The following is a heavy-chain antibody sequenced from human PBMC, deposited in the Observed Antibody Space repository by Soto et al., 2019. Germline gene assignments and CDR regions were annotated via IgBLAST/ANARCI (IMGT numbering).Heavy chain of an antibody. CDR1: GDTFKNCV. V-gene: IGHV1-69*01. J-gene: IGHJ6*02. Sequence: QVQVVQSGVEVRRPGSSVKVSCKASGDTFKNCVISWVRQAPGQGLEWMGGIIHLFGATDFAQRIQGRITITTDESTTTAYMELSRLRSEDTATYYCAAELGFGKLSVVWGQGTTVIVSS. CDR3: AAELGFGKLSVV. D-gene: IGHD3-10*01. CDR2: IIHLFGAT.